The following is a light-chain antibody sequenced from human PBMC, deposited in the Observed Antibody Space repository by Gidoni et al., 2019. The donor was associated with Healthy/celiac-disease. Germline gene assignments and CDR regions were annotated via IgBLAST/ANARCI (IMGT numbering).Light chain of an antibody. CDR3: QQYNNWPPEYT. J-gene: IGKJ2*01. CDR2: GAS. Sequence: EIVMTQSPATLSVSPGERATLSCRASQSVSSNLAWYQQNPGQAPRLLIYGASTRATGIPARFSGSGSGTEFTLTISSLQSEDFAVYYCQQYNNWPPEYTFXXXTKLEIK. V-gene: IGKV3-15*01. CDR1: QSVSSN.